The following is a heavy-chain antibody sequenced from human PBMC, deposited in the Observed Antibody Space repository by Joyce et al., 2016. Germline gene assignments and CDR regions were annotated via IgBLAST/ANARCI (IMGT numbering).Heavy chain of an antibody. V-gene: IGHV3-72*01. CDR3: ARWVVSKDYFDY. J-gene: IGHJ4*02. D-gene: IGHD2-15*01. CDR2: IRNKANGYTT. Sequence: EVHLVESGGGLVQPGGSLGLSCAASGFTFSVYYMDWVRQPPGKGLEWVGRIRNKANGYTTEYAASVIGRFSISRDESNNSLYLQMNSLETEDTAVYYCARWVVSKDYFDYWGQGTLVTVSS. CDR1: GFTFSVYY.